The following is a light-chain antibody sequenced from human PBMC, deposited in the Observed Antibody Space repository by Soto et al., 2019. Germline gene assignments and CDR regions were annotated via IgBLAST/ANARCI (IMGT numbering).Light chain of an antibody. V-gene: IGKV4-1*01. J-gene: IGKJ2*01. CDR3: QHYYSFPYT. Sequence: DIVMTQSPDSLAVPLGERATITCRSSQSVFYSPNNKNYLAWYQQKPGQPPKVLITWASIRESGVPDRFSGSGSGTDFTLTISSLQAEDVAVYSCQHYYSFPYTFGQGTKVDIK. CDR1: QSVFYSPNNKNY. CDR2: WAS.